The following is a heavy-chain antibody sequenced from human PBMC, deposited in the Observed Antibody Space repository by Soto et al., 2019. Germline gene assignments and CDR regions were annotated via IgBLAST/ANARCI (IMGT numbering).Heavy chain of an antibody. V-gene: IGHV3-9*01. J-gene: IGHJ4*02. CDR2: ISWNSGSI. D-gene: IGHD3-9*01. CDR1: GFTFDDYA. CDR3: AKGCYDILTGCFDY. Sequence: EVQLVESGGGLVQPGRSLRLSCAASGFTFDDYAMHWVRQAPGKGLEWVSGISWNSGSIGYADSVKGRFNISRDNAKNSLYLQMNSLRAEDTALYYCAKGCYDILTGCFDYWGQGSLVTVSS.